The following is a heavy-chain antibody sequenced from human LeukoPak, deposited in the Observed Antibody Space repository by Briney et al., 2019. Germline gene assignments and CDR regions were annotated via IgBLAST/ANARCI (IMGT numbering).Heavy chain of an antibody. D-gene: IGHD3-9*01. Sequence: SVKVSCKASGGTFSSYAISWVRQAPGQGLEWMGGIIPIFGTANYAQKFQGRVTITADKSTSTAYMELSSLRSEDTAVYYCAREGRYFAKTFDYWGQGTLVTVSS. CDR2: IIPIFGTA. CDR1: GGTFSSYA. CDR3: AREGRYFAKTFDY. J-gene: IGHJ4*02. V-gene: IGHV1-69*06.